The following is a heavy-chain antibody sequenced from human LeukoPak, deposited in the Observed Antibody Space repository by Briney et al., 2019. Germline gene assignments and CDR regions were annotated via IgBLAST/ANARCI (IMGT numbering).Heavy chain of an antibody. D-gene: IGHD4-17*01. CDR2: ISGGGETT. V-gene: IGHV3-23*01. Sequence: GGSLRLSCAASGFTFNNYAMNWVRQAPGKGLEWVSSISGGGETTYYADSAKGRFTISRDNSQNTLYLQMDGLRAEDTAVYYCARDYADYVGYFFFDYWGQGTLVTGSS. CDR1: GFTFNNYA. CDR3: ARDYADYVGYFFFDY. J-gene: IGHJ4*02.